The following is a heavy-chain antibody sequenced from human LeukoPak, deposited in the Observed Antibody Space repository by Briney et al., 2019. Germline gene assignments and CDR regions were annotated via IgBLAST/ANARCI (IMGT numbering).Heavy chain of an antibody. CDR1: GFTVSSSY. CDR2: IYSGGST. D-gene: IGHD3-3*01. J-gene: IGHJ4*02. CDR3: ATGIFGVVTPHFDY. Sequence: GGSLRLSCAASGFTVSSSYMSWVRQAPGKGLEWVSVIYSGGSTYYADSVKGRFTISRDNSKNTLYLQMNSLRADGTAMYYCATGIFGVVTPHFDYWGQGTLVTVPS. V-gene: IGHV3-53*01.